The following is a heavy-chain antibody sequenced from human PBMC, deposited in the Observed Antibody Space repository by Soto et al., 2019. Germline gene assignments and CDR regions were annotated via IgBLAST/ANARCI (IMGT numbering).Heavy chain of an antibody. D-gene: IGHD5-18*01. V-gene: IGHV1-18*01. J-gene: IGHJ4*02. CDR2: INAYNGNT. Sequence: SVKVSCKASGYTFTSYGISRVRQAPGQGLEWMGWINAYNGNTKYAQKLQGRVTMTTDTSTSTAYMELRSLRSDDTAVYYCARHQAMAQFAYWGQGTLVTVSS. CDR3: ARHQAMAQFAY. CDR1: GYTFTSYG.